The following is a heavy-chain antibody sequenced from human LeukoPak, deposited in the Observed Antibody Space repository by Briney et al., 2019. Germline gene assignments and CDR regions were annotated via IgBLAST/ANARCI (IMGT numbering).Heavy chain of an antibody. V-gene: IGHV3-74*01. Sequence: GGSLRLSCAASGFTFSSYAMSWVRQAPGKGLVWVSRINPDGYTTTYADSVKDRFTISRDNAKNTLYLQMNGLRAEDTAVYYCARVPILQYIPTMDVWGKGTTVTVSS. D-gene: IGHD4-11*01. CDR2: INPDGYTT. CDR3: ARVPILQYIPTMDV. CDR1: GFTFSSYA. J-gene: IGHJ6*04.